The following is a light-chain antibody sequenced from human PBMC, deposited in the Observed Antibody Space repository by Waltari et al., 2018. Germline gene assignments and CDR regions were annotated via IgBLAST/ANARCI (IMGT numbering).Light chain of an antibody. V-gene: IGKV1-39*01. CDR2: GSS. Sequence: IRMTQSPPSLSASVGARVPITCRASQDIRSDLGWYQQKPGKPPKLMIFGSSRLQSAVPSRFSGSGTGTDFTLTISSLQPEVFATYYCQQTYSVLYTCDQGTNLQI. CDR1: QDIRSD. CDR3: QQTYSVLYT. J-gene: IGKJ2*01.